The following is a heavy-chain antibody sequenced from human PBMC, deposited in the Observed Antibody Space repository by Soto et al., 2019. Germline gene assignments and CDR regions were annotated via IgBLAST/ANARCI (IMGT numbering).Heavy chain of an antibody. CDR2: IYSTEST. V-gene: IGHV4-31*03. CDR1: GGSISSGSYY. D-gene: IGHD3-22*01. J-gene: IGHJ1*01. Sequence: SETLSLTCTVSGGSISSGSYYWSWIRQHPGKSLEWIGYIYSTESTNYNPSLKSRLTISVDMSASQFSLQLLSVTVADTVVYYCVRSERNGKKRYFYDHSGQGTLDTVYS. CDR3: VRSERNGKKRYFYDH.